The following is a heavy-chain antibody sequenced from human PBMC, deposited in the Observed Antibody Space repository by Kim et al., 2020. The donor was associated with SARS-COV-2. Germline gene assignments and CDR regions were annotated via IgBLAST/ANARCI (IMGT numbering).Heavy chain of an antibody. V-gene: IGHV3-33*01. CDR3: ARDAYGSGTYYNFFDY. CDR2: IWYDGTNE. CDR1: GFSFSNFG. J-gene: IGHJ4*02. Sequence: GGSLRLSCAASGFSFSNFGMHWVRQAPGKGLEWVAVIWYDGTNEDYADSVKGRCTVSRDNSNNTLYLQMNGLRADDTAVYYCARDAYGSGTYYNFFDYWGQGTLVTVSS. D-gene: IGHD3-10*01.